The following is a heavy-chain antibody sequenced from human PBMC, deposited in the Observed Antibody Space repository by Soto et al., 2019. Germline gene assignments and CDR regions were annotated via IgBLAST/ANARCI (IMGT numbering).Heavy chain of an antibody. V-gene: IGHV4-59*11. CDR2: VSYSGST. CDR3: ARGQWYFDL. CDR1: GVSITGHH. J-gene: IGHJ2*01. Sequence: QVQLQEPGPGLVKPSETLSLTCAVSGVSITGHHWSWIRQSPGKGLEWIGYVSYSGSTKYNPSLKTPVTISLDTSEGQVSLELSSVTAADTAVYYCARGQWYFDLWGRGTLVTVSS.